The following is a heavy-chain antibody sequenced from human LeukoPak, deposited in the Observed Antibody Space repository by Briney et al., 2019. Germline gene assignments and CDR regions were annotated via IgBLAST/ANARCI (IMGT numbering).Heavy chain of an antibody. Sequence: SETLSLTCTVSGGSISSYYWSWIRQPPGEGLEWIGYIYYSGSTNYNPSLKSRVTISVDTSKNQFSLKLSSVTAADTAVYYCARDGYFDWFEHAFDIWGQGTMVTVSS. CDR3: ARDGYFDWFEHAFDI. CDR1: GGSISSYY. J-gene: IGHJ3*02. CDR2: IYYSGST. V-gene: IGHV4-59*01. D-gene: IGHD3-9*01.